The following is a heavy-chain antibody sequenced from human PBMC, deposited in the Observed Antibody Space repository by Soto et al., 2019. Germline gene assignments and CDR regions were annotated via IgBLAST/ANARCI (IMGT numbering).Heavy chain of an antibody. CDR3: ARAPLRSLSGMDV. CDR1: ADTFTSYY. CDR2: INPNGGST. Sequence: ASVKVSCKAPADTFTSYYIHWVRQAPGHGLEWMGIINPNGGSTRFAQTFQGRITMTTDTSISTAYMELSRLRSDDTAVYYCARAPLRSLSGMDVWGQGTTVTVSS. D-gene: IGHD3-16*02. V-gene: IGHV1-46*01. J-gene: IGHJ6*02.